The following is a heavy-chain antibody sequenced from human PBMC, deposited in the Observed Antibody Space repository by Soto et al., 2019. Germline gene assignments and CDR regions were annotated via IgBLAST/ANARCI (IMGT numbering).Heavy chain of an antibody. Sequence: ASVKVSCKASGYTFTSYGISWVRQAPGQGLEWMGWINAYNGNTNYAQKFQGRVTMTRDTSISTAYMELSRLRSDDTAVYYCSRVYCSGGSCNDSYYYYMDVWGKGTTVTVSS. CDR2: INAYNGNT. D-gene: IGHD2-15*01. V-gene: IGHV1-18*01. CDR1: GYTFTSYG. J-gene: IGHJ6*03. CDR3: SRVYCSGGSCNDSYYYYMDV.